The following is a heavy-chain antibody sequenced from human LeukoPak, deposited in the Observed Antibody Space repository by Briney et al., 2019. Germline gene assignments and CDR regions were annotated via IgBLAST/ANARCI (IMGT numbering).Heavy chain of an antibody. Sequence: SETLSLTCTVSAASISSGDYYWRWLRQPPGKGLEWIGYIYYSGSTYYNPSLKSRVTISVDTSKNQFSLKLSSVTAADTAVYYCAREGAGAFDIWGQGTMVTVSS. CDR2: IYYSGST. J-gene: IGHJ3*02. CDR3: AREGAGAFDI. CDR1: AASISSGDYY. V-gene: IGHV4-30-4*01.